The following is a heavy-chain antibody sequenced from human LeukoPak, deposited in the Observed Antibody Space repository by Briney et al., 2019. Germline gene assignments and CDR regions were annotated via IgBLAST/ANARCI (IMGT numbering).Heavy chain of an antibody. CDR2: IKSKTDGGTT. Sequence: PGGSLRLSCAASGFTFSNAWMSSVRQAPGKGLEWVGRIKSKTDGGTTDYAAPVKGRFTISRDDSKNTLYLQMNSLKIEDTAVYYCTTVKCDLEWPPYYYYYMDVWGKGTTVTVSS. CDR3: TTVKCDLEWPPYYYYYMDV. V-gene: IGHV3-15*01. CDR1: GFTFSNAW. J-gene: IGHJ6*03. D-gene: IGHD3-3*01.